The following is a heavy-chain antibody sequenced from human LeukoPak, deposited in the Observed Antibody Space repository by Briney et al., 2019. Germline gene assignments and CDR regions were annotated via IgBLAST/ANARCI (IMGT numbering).Heavy chain of an antibody. D-gene: IGHD3-22*01. Sequence: GGSLRLSCVASGFTFSSYSMNWVRQAPGKGLEWVSSISSSSSYIYYADSVKGRFTISRDNAKNSLYLQMNSLRAEDTAVYYCAREYDSSGYYYYYYYYGMDVWGQGTTVTVSS. J-gene: IGHJ6*02. CDR1: GFTFSSYS. CDR3: AREYDSSGYYYYYYYYGMDV. V-gene: IGHV3-21*01. CDR2: ISSSSSYI.